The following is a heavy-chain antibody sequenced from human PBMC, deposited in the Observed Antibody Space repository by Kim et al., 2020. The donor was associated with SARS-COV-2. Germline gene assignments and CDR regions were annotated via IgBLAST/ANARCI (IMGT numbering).Heavy chain of an antibody. D-gene: IGHD6-13*01. J-gene: IGHJ3*02. Sequence: SETLSLTCAVYGGSFSGYYWSWIRQPPGKGLEWIGEINHSGSTNYNPSLKSRVTISVDTSKNQFSLKLSSVTAADTAVYYCARFRIAAAGTNAFDIWGQGTMVTVSS. CDR3: ARFRIAAAGTNAFDI. CDR1: GGSFSGYY. V-gene: IGHV4-34*01. CDR2: INHSGST.